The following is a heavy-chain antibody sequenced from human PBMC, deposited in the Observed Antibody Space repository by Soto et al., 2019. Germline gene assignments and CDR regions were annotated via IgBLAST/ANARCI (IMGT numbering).Heavy chain of an antibody. CDR2: INHSGST. J-gene: IGHJ4*02. V-gene: IGHV4-34*01. Sequence: SETLSLTCAVYGGSFSGYYCSWIRQPPGKGLEWIGEINHSGSTNYNPSLKSRVTISVDTSKNQFSLKLSSVTAADTAVYYCARGPPYYDFWSGYSMVYWGQGTLVTVSS. CDR1: GGSFSGYY. CDR3: ARGPPYYDFWSGYSMVY. D-gene: IGHD3-3*01.